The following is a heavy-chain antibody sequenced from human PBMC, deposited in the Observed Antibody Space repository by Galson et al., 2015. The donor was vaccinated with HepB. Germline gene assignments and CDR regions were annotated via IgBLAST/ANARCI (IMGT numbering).Heavy chain of an antibody. D-gene: IGHD3-10*01. CDR2: ISAYYGST. CDR3: VRDDMMPDFRGVQYDY. Sequence: SVKVSCKASGYTFKHFGFSWVRQAPGKGLEWMGWISAYYGSTKYAEKLQGRVSMTTDTSTSTAYMELRSLTSEDTALYYCVRDDMMPDFRGVQYDYWGQGTLVTVSS. V-gene: IGHV1-18*01. J-gene: IGHJ4*02. CDR1: GYTFKHFG.